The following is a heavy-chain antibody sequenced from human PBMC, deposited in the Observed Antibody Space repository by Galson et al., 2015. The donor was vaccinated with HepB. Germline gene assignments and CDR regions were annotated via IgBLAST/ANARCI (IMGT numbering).Heavy chain of an antibody. D-gene: IGHD4-17*01. V-gene: IGHV3-30*18. CDR1: GFTFSSYG. J-gene: IGHJ6*02. CDR2: ISYDGSNK. CDR3: AKDKSDWGSDGDYDLGGWDYYGMDV. Sequence: SLRLSCAASGFTFSSYGMHWVRQAPGKGLEWVAVISYDGSNKYYADSVKGRFTISRDNSKNTLYLQMNSLRAEDTAVYYCAKDKSDWGSDGDYDLGGWDYYGMDVWGQGTTVTVSS.